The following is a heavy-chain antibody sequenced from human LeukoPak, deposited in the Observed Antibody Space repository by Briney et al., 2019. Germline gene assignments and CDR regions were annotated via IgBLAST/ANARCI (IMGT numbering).Heavy chain of an antibody. V-gene: IGHV1-18*01. CDR1: GYSFTTYA. Sequence: ASVKVSCKASGYSFTTYAMNWVRQAPGQGLEWMGWISAYNGNTNYAQKLQGRVTMTTDTSTSTAYMELRSLRSDDTAVYYCARGYYGSGSYYTESWFDPWGQGTLVTVSS. J-gene: IGHJ5*02. CDR2: ISAYNGNT. D-gene: IGHD3-10*01. CDR3: ARGYYGSGSYYTESWFDP.